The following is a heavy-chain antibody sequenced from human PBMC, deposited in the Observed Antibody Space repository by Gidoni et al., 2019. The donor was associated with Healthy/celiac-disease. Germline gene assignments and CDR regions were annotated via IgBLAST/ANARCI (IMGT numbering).Heavy chain of an antibody. D-gene: IGHD2-2*02. CDR3: AREGVWVVPAAISGNYYYYMDV. J-gene: IGHJ6*03. CDR1: GFTFSSYS. V-gene: IGHV3-21*01. CDR2: ISSSSSYI. Sequence: EVQLVESGGGLVKPGGSLRLSCAASGFTFSSYSMNWVRQAPGKGLEWVSSISSSSSYIYYADSVKGRFTISRDNAKNSLYLQMNSLRAEDTAVYYCAREGVWVVPAAISGNYYYYMDVWGKGTTVTVSS.